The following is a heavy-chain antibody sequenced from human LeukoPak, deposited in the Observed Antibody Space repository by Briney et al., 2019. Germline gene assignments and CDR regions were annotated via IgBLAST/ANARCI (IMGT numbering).Heavy chain of an antibody. D-gene: IGHD3-10*01. CDR1: GFIFSNYA. J-gene: IGHJ6*02. CDR3: AKAVYGSGIDYYYGMDV. V-gene: IGHV3-23*01. Sequence: GGSLRLSCAASGFIFSNYAMSWVRQAPEKGLEWVSTIRGSGASTYYADSVKGRFTISRDNSKSTLCLQMNSLRAEDTAIYYCAKAVYGSGIDYYYGMDVWGQGTTVTVSS. CDR2: IRGSGAST.